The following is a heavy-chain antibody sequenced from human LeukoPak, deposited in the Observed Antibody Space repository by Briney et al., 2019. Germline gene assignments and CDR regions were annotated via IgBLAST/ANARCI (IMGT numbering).Heavy chain of an antibody. D-gene: IGHD1-26*01. Sequence: GGSLRPTCAASGFTFSSYAMSWVRQAPGKGLEWVSAISGSGGSTYYADSVKGRFTISRDNSKNTLYLQMNSPRAEDTAVYYCAKDIRGPPPRERAFDIWGQGTMVTVSS. CDR3: AKDIRGPPPRERAFDI. CDR1: GFTFSSYA. V-gene: IGHV3-23*01. J-gene: IGHJ3*02. CDR2: ISGSGGST.